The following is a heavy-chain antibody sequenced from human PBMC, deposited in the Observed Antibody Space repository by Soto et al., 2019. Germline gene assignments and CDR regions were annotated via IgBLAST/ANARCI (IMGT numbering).Heavy chain of an antibody. CDR2: IYSGGST. D-gene: IGHD3-22*01. CDR1: GFTVSSNY. V-gene: IGHV3-53*01. Sequence: SGGSLRLSCAASGFTVSSNYMSWVRQAPGKGLEWVSVIYSGGSTYYADSVKGRFTISRDNSKNTLYLQMNSLRAEDTAVYYCASTMIVVVIPVPYYYYGMDVWGQGTTVTVSS. CDR3: ASTMIVVVIPVPYYYYGMDV. J-gene: IGHJ6*02.